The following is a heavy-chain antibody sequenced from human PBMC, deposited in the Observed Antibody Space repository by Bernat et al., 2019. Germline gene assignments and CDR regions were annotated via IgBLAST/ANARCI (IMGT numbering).Heavy chain of an antibody. V-gene: IGHV3-23*01. CDR1: GFTFSSYA. J-gene: IGHJ4*02. D-gene: IGHD3-16*02. CDR3: AKDSHPSYDYVWGSYRDGFDY. CDR2: ISGSGGST. Sequence: EVQLLESGGGLVQPGGSLRLSCAASGFTFSSYAMSWVRQAPGKGLEWVSAISGSGGSTYYADSVKGRFTISRDNSKNTLYLQMNSLRAEDTAVYYCAKDSHPSYDYVWGSYRDGFDYWGQGTLVTVSS.